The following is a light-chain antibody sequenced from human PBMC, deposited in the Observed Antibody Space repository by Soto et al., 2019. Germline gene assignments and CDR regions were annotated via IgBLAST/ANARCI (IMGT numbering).Light chain of an antibody. CDR3: QQRSEWPIT. CDR2: DAS. CDR1: QSVRTS. J-gene: IGKJ5*01. Sequence: EIVLTQSPATLSLSPVERATLSCRASQSVRTSLAWYQQQPGQAPRLLIYDASNKATGIPARFSGSGSGTDFTLTISSLEPEDFAVYYCQQRSEWPITFGQGTRLEIK. V-gene: IGKV3-11*01.